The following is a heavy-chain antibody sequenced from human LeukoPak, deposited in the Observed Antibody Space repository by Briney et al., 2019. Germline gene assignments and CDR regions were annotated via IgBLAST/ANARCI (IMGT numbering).Heavy chain of an antibody. D-gene: IGHD5-24*01. Sequence: SSVKVSCKASGGTFSSYAISWVRQAPGQGLEWMGGIIPIFGTANYAQKFQGRVTITTDESTSTAYMELSSLRSEDTAVYYCARGSGDGYNFGHWGQGTLVTVSS. CDR1: GGTFSSYA. J-gene: IGHJ4*02. V-gene: IGHV1-69*05. CDR2: IIPIFGTA. CDR3: ARGSGDGYNFGH.